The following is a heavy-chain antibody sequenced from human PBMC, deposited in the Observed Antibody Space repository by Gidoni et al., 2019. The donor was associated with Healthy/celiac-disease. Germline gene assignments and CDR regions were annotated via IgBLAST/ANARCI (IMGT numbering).Heavy chain of an antibody. J-gene: IGHJ6*04. CDR3: ARYSSSLLVDV. CDR1: GYSFPSYW. V-gene: IGHV5-51*03. D-gene: IGHD6-6*01. CDR2: IYPGDSDT. Sequence: EVQLVQSGAEGKKPGEYLKISCTGSGYSFPSYWIGWGSQVPGKGLEWMGIIYPGDSDTRYSPSFQGQVTISADKSISTAYLQWSSLKASDTAMYYCARYSSSLLVDVWGKGTTVTVSS.